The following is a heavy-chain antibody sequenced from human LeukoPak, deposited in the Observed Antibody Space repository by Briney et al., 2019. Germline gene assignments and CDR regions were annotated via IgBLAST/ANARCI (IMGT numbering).Heavy chain of an antibody. D-gene: IGHD2-15*01. CDR1: GFIFSTYA. CDR2: ISGSGGST. Sequence: GGSLRLSCAASGFIFSTYAMSWVRQAPGKGLEWVSGISGSGGSTYYADSVKGRFTISRDNSKNTLYLQMNSLRAEDTAVYYCAKDYRYCSGGSCYSGYYFDYWGQGTLVTVSS. CDR3: AKDYRYCSGGSCYSGYYFDY. V-gene: IGHV3-23*01. J-gene: IGHJ4*02.